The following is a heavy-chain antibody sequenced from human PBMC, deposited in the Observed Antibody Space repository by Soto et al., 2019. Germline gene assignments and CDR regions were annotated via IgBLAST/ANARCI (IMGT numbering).Heavy chain of an antibody. Sequence: PSETLSLTCAVYGGSFSGYYWTWIRQTPGKGLEWIGEINHSGSANYSPSLNSRVIISVDTSRSQFSLKLSSVTAADTAVHYCARDRADSSSLGFFDHWGQGSLVTVSS. CDR1: GGSFSGYY. CDR3: ARDRADSSSLGFFDH. D-gene: IGHD6-6*01. CDR2: INHSGSA. J-gene: IGHJ4*02. V-gene: IGHV4-34*01.